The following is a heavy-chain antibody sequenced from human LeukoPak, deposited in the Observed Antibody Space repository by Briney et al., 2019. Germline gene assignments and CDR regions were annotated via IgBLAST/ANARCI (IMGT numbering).Heavy chain of an antibody. CDR3: VKSLTGGYMSFDL. D-gene: IGHD2-8*02. Sequence: KPGGSLRLSCAASGFNFNDHYMSWIRQAPGKGLEWVAYISSSSSSTYYADSVKGRFTITRDNAKKSLSVYLQMHGLRADDSAVYYCVKSLTGGYMSFDLWGQGTTVTVSS. J-gene: IGHJ3*01. CDR1: GFNFNDHY. V-gene: IGHV3-11*04. CDR2: ISSSSSST.